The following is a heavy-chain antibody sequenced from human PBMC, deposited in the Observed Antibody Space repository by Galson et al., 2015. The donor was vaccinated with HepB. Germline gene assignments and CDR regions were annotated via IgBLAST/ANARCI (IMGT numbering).Heavy chain of an antibody. J-gene: IGHJ5*02. CDR3: ARELGGLVVVPAASSGTTVWFDP. CDR2: INPNSGGT. D-gene: IGHD2-2*01. Sequence: SVKVSCKASGYTFTAYYMHWVRQAPGQGLEWMGWINPNSGGTNYAQKFQGRVTMTRDTSISTAYMELSRLRSDDTAVYYCARELGGLVVVPAASSGTTVWFDPWGQGTLVTVSS. V-gene: IGHV1-2*02. CDR1: GYTFTAYY.